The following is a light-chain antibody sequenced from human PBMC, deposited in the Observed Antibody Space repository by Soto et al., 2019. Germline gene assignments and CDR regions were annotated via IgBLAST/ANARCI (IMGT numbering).Light chain of an antibody. V-gene: IGLV1-47*01. CDR3: AAWDYSLSGHV. Sequence: QSVLTQPPSASGPPGQRVTISCSGSRSNVGSNYVFWYQQFPGTAPKLPIYGNDQRPSGVPDRFSASKSGTSASLAISGLRSEDEADYYCAAWDYSLSGHVFGTGTKVTVL. CDR1: RSNVGSNY. J-gene: IGLJ1*01. CDR2: GND.